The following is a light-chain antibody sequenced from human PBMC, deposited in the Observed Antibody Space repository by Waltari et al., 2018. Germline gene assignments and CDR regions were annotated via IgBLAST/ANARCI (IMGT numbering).Light chain of an antibody. J-gene: IGLJ6*01. V-gene: IGLV3-21*01. CDR2: YDS. Sequence: SYELTQPPSVSVSPGQTARITCGGDNVGSKYVHWYQQKPAQAPVLVIYYDSDRPSGIPVRFSGSKSGHTATLTISGVEAGDEADYYCQVWDSSSDHVFGSGTKLTVL. CDR1: NVGSKY. CDR3: QVWDSSSDHV.